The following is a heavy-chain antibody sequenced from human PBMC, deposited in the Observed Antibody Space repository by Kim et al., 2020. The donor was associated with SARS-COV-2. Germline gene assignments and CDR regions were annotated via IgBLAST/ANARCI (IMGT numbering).Heavy chain of an antibody. CDR2: ISGDKGDT. CDR1: GYSFTRHG. V-gene: IGHV1-18*04. D-gene: IGHD1-26*01. J-gene: IGHJ4*02. Sequence: ASVKVSCKASGYSFTRHGFSWVRQAPGRGLEWVGWISGDKGDTQYGQKFLGRVTLTTDRSTTTAYMDLRSLITDDTAFYYCTRGSYGERAFDHWGQGTLVTVSS. CDR3: TRGSYGERAFDH.